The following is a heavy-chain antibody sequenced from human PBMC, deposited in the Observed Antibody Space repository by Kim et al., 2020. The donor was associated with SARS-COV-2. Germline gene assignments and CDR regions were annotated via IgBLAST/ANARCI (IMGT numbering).Heavy chain of an antibody. Sequence: TYYNPSLDSRVAISLDTSKNQISLRLTSVTAADTAVYYCARERADFWWFDPWGQGTLVTVSS. D-gene: IGHD3-3*01. CDR2: T. CDR3: ARERADFWWFDP. V-gene: IGHV4-31*02. J-gene: IGHJ5*02.